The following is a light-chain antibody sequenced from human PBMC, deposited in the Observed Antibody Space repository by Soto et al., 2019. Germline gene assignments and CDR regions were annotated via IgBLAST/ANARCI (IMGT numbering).Light chain of an antibody. CDR3: QQYNSHSEA. CDR1: QGIGNA. V-gene: IGKV1-6*01. Sequence: NHAPFSLSTSLFYIGTISFRASQGIGNALGWYQQKPGKPPKVLIYGASNLQSGAPPRFSGSGSGTDFTLTISSLQPDDFATYYCQQYNSHSEAFGQGTKVDI. J-gene: IGKJ1*01. CDR2: GAS.